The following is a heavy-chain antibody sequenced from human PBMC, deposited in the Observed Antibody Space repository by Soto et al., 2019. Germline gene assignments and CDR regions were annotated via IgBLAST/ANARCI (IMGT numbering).Heavy chain of an antibody. CDR1: GFTFSSYA. J-gene: IGHJ6*02. V-gene: IGHV3-23*01. CDR3: AKESGYDFWSGYYTYYYYGMDV. CDR2: VSGSGGST. Sequence: LRLSCAASGFTFSSYAMSWVRQAPGKGLEWVSTVSGSGGSTYYADSVKGRFTISRDNSKNTLSLQVSSLRAEDTAVYYCAKESGYDFWSGYYTYYYYGMDVWGQGTTVTVSS. D-gene: IGHD3-3*01.